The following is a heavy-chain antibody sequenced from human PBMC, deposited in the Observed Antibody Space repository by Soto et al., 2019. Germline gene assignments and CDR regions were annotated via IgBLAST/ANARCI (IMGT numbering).Heavy chain of an antibody. CDR2: IIPIFGTA. Sequence: GASVKVSCKASGGTFSSYAMSWVRQAPGQGLEWMGGIIPIFGTANYAQKFQGRVTITADESTSTAYMELSSLRSEDTAVYYCARNQQQLVLRNYGMDVWGQGTTVTVSS. CDR3: ARNQQQLVLRNYGMDV. D-gene: IGHD6-13*01. V-gene: IGHV1-69*13. J-gene: IGHJ6*02. CDR1: GGTFSSYA.